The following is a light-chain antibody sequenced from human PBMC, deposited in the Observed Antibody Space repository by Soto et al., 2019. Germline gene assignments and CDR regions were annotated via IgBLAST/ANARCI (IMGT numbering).Light chain of an antibody. CDR1: QSISNY. Sequence: DMEMTQSPSSLSASVGDRVTITCRASQSISNYLNWYQHKPGKVPKLLIYAASSLQSGVPTRFSGSGSGTDFTLTINSLQPEDVATYYFQQSYGTPLTFGGGKKLEI. J-gene: IGKJ4*01. V-gene: IGKV1-39*01. CDR3: QQSYGTPLT. CDR2: AAS.